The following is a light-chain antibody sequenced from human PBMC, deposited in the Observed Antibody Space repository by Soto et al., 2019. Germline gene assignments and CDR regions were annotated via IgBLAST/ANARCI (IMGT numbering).Light chain of an antibody. CDR1: SSNIGAGYD. CDR3: QSYDSSLSGYV. J-gene: IGLJ1*01. Sequence: QLVLTQPTSVSGAAGERVTISCTGSSSNIGAGYDVHWYQQLPGTAPKLLIYGNSNRPSGVPDRFSGSKSGTSASLAITGLQAEDEADYYCQSYDSSLSGYVFGTGTKLTV. V-gene: IGLV1-40*01. CDR2: GNS.